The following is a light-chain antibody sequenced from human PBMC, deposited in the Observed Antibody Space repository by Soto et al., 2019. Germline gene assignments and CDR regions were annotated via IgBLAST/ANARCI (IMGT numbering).Light chain of an antibody. Sequence: QSVLTQPPSASGTPGQRVTISCSGSRSNIGSNTVNWYQQLPGTAPKLLIYSNNQRPSGVPDRFSGSKSGNTASLTVSGLQAEDGADYYCSSYAVKKNFVVFGSGTKLTVL. V-gene: IGLV1-44*01. CDR2: SNN. J-gene: IGLJ1*01. CDR1: RSNIGSNT. CDR3: SSYAVKKNFVV.